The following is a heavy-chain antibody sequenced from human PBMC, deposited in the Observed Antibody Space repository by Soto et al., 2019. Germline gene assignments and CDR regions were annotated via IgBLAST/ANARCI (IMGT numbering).Heavy chain of an antibody. CDR3: AKDRFRDSSGYYSY. Sequence: PGGSLRLSCAASGFTFSSYGMHWVRQAPGKGLEWVAVISYDGSNKYYADSVKGRFTISRDNSKNTLYLQMNSLRAEDTAVYYCAKDRFRDSSGYYSYWGQGTLVTVSS. V-gene: IGHV3-30*18. D-gene: IGHD3-22*01. J-gene: IGHJ4*02. CDR1: GFTFSSYG. CDR2: ISYDGSNK.